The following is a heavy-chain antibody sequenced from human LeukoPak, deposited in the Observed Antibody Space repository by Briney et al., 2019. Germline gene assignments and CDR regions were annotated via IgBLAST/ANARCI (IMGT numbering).Heavy chain of an antibody. CDR2: INPNSGGT. CDR1: GYTFTGYY. J-gene: IGHJ6*02. D-gene: IGHD4-17*01. V-gene: IGHV1-2*06. Sequence: VKVSCKASGYTFTGYYMHWVRQAPGQGLEWMGRINPNSGGTNYAQKFQGRVTMTRNTSISTAYMELSRVRSDDTAVYYCARDLMALGIIQTYGDYVGYYYGLDVWGQGTTVTVSS. CDR3: ARDLMALGIIQTYGDYVGYYYGLDV.